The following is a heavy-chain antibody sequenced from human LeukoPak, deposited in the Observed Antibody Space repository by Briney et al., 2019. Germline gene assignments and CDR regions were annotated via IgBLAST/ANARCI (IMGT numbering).Heavy chain of an antibody. Sequence: PGGSLRLSCAASGFTFSSYSMNWVRQAPGKGLEWVSSISSSSSYIYYADSVKGRFTISRDNAKNSLYLQMNSLRAEDTAVYYCASLRTGGVAGGFDYSGQGTPVSVSS. J-gene: IGHJ4*02. V-gene: IGHV3-21*01. CDR1: GFTFSSYS. CDR3: ASLRTGGVAGGFDY. D-gene: IGHD2-8*02. CDR2: ISSSSSYI.